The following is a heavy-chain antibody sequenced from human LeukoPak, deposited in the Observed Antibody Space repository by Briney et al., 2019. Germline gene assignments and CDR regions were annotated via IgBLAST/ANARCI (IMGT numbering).Heavy chain of an antibody. D-gene: IGHD3-3*01. CDR2: ISISGDDT. Sequence: GGSLRLSCAASGFFFTSHAMNWVRQAPGKGLEWVSSISISGDDTYYGDSVKGRFTISRDNANNSLYLHMKSLRVDDTGVYYCVKGGVRKTKYNWFDPWGQGNLVTVSS. CDR1: GFFFTSHA. V-gene: IGHV3-23*01. J-gene: IGHJ5*02. CDR3: VKGGVRKTKYNWFDP.